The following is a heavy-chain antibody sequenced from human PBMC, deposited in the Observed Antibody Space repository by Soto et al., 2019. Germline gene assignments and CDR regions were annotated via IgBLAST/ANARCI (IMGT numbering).Heavy chain of an antibody. Sequence: GGSLRLCCAASGFTFSSYGMHWVRLAPGKGLEWVAVIWYDGSNKYYADSVKGRFTISRDNSKNTLYLQMNSLRAEDTAVYYCARDLFRGYYYYYYGMDVWGRGTTVTVSS. D-gene: IGHD2-15*01. CDR3: ARDLFRGYYYYYYGMDV. CDR1: GFTFSSYG. CDR2: IWYDGSNK. J-gene: IGHJ6*02. V-gene: IGHV3-33*01.